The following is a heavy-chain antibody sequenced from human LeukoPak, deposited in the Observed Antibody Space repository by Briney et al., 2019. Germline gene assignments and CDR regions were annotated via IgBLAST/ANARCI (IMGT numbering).Heavy chain of an antibody. CDR3: ARETSQKGAHYMDV. CDR1: GGTFSSYA. D-gene: IGHD3-16*01. J-gene: IGHJ6*03. Sequence: GASVKVSCKASGGTFSSYAISWVQQAPGQGLEWMGGIIPIFGTANYAQKFQGRVTITADKSTSTAYMELSSLRSEDTAVYYCARETSQKGAHYMDVWGKGTTVTISS. V-gene: IGHV1-69*06. CDR2: IIPIFGTA.